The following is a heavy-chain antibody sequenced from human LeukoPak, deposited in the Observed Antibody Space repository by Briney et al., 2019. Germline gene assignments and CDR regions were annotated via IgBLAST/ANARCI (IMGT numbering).Heavy chain of an antibody. CDR3: VRGPPGYCSSTSCHRSGQWFDP. CDR2: INHSGST. Sequence: SETLSLTCAVYGGSFSGYYWSWIRQPPGKGLEWIGEINHSGSTNYNPSLKSRVTISVDTSKNQFSLKLSSVTAADTAVYYCVRGPPGYCSSTSCHRSGQWFDPWGQGTLVTVSS. CDR1: GGSFSGYY. J-gene: IGHJ5*02. D-gene: IGHD2-2*01. V-gene: IGHV4-34*01.